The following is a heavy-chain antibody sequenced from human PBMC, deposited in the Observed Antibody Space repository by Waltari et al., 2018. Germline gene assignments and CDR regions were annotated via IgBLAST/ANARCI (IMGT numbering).Heavy chain of an antibody. CDR3: AKDLGRYEVRGIST. Sequence: EVQLLESGGGLVQPGGSLRLSCAASGFTFSIFAMGWVRQAPGKGLEWVSSISDSGGSTYFADSVKGRFAISRDNYNNTLYLQMNSLRGEDTAVYYCAKDLGRYEVRGISTWGQGALVTVSS. CDR1: GFTFSIFA. J-gene: IGHJ5*02. V-gene: IGHV3-23*01. D-gene: IGHD3-10*01. CDR2: ISDSGGST.